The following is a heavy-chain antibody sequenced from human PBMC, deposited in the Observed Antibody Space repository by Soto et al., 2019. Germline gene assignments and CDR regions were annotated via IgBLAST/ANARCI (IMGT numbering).Heavy chain of an antibody. CDR2: IKQDGSEK. D-gene: IGHD3-16*01. Sequence: EVQLVESGGGLVQPGGSLRLSCAASGFTFSSYWMSWVRQAPGKGLEWVANIKQDGSEKYYVDSVKGRFTISRDNAKNSLYLQMNSLRAEDTAVYYCARDGGQYRVDWFDPWGQGTLVTVSS. CDR3: ARDGGQYRVDWFDP. V-gene: IGHV3-7*04. J-gene: IGHJ5*02. CDR1: GFTFSSYW.